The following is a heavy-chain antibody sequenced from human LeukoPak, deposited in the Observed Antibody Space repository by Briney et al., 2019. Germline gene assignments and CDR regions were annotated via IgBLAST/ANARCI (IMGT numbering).Heavy chain of an antibody. J-gene: IGHJ4*02. D-gene: IGHD3-9*01. CDR2: ISGDGGST. CDR1: GFTFDDYA. CDR3: AKDPPRGSTGYYNGN. Sequence: PGGSLRLSCAASGFTFDDYAMHWVRQAPGKGLEWVSLISGDGGSTYYADSVKVRFTISRDNSKNSLYLQMNSLRTEDTALYYCAKDPPRGSTGYYNGNWGQGTLVTVSS. V-gene: IGHV3-43*02.